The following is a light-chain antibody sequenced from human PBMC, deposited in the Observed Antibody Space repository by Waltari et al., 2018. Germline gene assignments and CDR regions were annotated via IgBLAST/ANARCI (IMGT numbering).Light chain of an antibody. CDR2: AAS. CDR3: QQGYNTPWT. J-gene: IGKJ1*01. CDR1: QDVRGW. Sequence: DIQMTQSPSSLSASVGDKVTITCRASQDVRGWLAWYQQKPGKAPKLLIYAASTLQSGVPSRFSGSESGTDYTLTISRLQPEDFASYYCQQGYNTPWTFGQGTKVEVK. V-gene: IGKV1-12*01.